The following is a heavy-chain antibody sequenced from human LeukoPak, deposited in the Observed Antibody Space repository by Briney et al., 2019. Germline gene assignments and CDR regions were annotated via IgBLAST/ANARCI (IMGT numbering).Heavy chain of an antibody. CDR1: GFSFDTHG. D-gene: IGHD3-16*01. CDR2: IWYDGSKK. V-gene: IGHV3-33*01. J-gene: IGHJ4*02. Sequence: PGRSLRLSCAASGFSFDTHGMHWVRQAPGKGLEWVAVIWYDGSKKYYADSVRGRFTISRDNSKKSLLLQMNSLGAEDTALYCCARDVFADSSGGSFDFWGQGTLVTVSS. CDR3: ARDVFADSSGGSFDF.